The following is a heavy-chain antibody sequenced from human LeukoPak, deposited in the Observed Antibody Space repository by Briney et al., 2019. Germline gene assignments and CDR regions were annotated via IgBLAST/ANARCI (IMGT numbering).Heavy chain of an antibody. CDR2: IYHSGST. J-gene: IGHJ4*02. V-gene: IGHV4-38-2*02. D-gene: IGHD6-19*01. Sequence: SETLSLTCTVSGYSISSGYYWGWIRQPPGKGLEWIGSIYHSGSTYYNPSLKSRVTISVDTSKNQFSLKLSSVTAADTAVYYCARGEYSSGWYATHYWGQGTLVTVSS. CDR1: GYSISSGYY. CDR3: ARGEYSSGWYATHY.